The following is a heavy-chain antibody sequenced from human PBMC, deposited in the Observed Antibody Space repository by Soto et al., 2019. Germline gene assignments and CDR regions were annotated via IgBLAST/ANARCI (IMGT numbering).Heavy chain of an antibody. CDR1: GYTFIDYY. CDR3: ARPPGYISDWYYFDL. CDR2: ISPRSGGT. J-gene: IGHJ4*02. D-gene: IGHD3-9*01. Sequence: ASVKVSCKASGYTFIDYYMHRVRQAPGQGFEWMGRISPRSGGTNYAQKFQGRVTMTWDTSLNTAYMELSSLISEDTAVYYCARPPGYISDWYYFDLWGQGTLVTVSS. V-gene: IGHV1-2*02.